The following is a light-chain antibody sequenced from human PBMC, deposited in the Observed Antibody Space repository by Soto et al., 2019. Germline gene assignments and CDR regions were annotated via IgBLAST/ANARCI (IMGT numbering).Light chain of an antibody. CDR2: LGS. CDR3: MQALQTPLYT. CDR1: QSLLHSNGYNY. J-gene: IGKJ2*01. V-gene: IGKV2-28*01. Sequence: DIVMTQSPLSLPVTPGEPASISCRSSQSLLHSNGYNYLDWYLQKPGQSPQLLIYLGSNRASGVPDRFRGSGSGTDFTLKISRVEAEDVGVYYCMQALQTPLYTFGQGPKLEIK.